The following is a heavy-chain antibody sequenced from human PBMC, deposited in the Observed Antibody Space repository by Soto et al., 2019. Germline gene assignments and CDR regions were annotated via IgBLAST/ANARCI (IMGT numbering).Heavy chain of an antibody. V-gene: IGHV4-4*07. CDR3: ARLWFGKPPGYLDY. CDR1: GGSIRNYY. J-gene: IGHJ4*02. Sequence: QVQLQESGPGLVKPSETLALTCSVSGGSIRNYYWNWIRQPAGKGLEWIGRIYTSGNSDYNPSLRSRVTMSADTSTNQLSLRLSSVTAADSAVYYCARLWFGKPPGYLDYWGQGIRVTLSS. CDR2: IYTSGNS. D-gene: IGHD3-10*01.